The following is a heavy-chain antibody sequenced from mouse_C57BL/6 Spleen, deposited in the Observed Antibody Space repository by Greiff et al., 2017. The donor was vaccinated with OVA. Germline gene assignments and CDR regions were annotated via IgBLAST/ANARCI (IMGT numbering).Heavy chain of an antibody. V-gene: IGHV6-3*01. Sequence: EVKVEESGGGLVQPGGSMKLSCVASGFTFSNYWMNWVRQSPEKGLEWVAQIRLKSDNYATHYAESVKGRFTISRDDSKSSVYLQMNNLRAEDTGIYYCTDDYLYAMDYWGQGTSVTVSS. CDR1: GFTFSNYW. CDR3: TDDYLYAMDY. CDR2: IRLKSDNYAT. D-gene: IGHD2-4*01. J-gene: IGHJ4*01.